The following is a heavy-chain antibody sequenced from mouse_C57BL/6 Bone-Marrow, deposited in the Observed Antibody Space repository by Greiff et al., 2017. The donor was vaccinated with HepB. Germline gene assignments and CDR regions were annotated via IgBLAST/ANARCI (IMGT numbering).Heavy chain of an antibody. CDR2: ISNLAYSI. Sequence: EVQVVESGGGLVQPGGSLKLSCAASGFTFSDYGMAWVRQAPRKGPEWVAFISNLAYSIYYADTVTGRFTISRENAKNTLYLEMSSLRSEDTAMYYCARYGQPGAGFAYWGQGTRVTVSA. CDR3: ARYGQPGAGFAY. J-gene: IGHJ3*01. V-gene: IGHV5-15*01. CDR1: GFTFSDYG. D-gene: IGHD1-1*02.